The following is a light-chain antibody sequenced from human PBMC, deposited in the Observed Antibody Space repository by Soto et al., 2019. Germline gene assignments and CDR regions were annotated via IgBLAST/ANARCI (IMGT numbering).Light chain of an antibody. CDR2: AAS. Sequence: DIQMTQSPSSLSASVGDRLTITCRASQVITNDLGWYQQKPGKAPKRLIYAASTLQSGAPSRFSGSGSGTEFTLTISSLQPEDVATYYCLQLNTYPWTFGQGTKLDIK. CDR1: QVITND. V-gene: IGKV1-17*01. J-gene: IGKJ1*01. CDR3: LQLNTYPWT.